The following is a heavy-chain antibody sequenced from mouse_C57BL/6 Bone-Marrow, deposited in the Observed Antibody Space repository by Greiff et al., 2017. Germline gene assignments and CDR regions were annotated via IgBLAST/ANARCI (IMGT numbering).Heavy chain of an antibody. CDR3: ARRGGKVATDWYFDV. Sequence: QVQLQQSDAELVKPGASVKISCKVSGYTFTDHTIHWMKQRPEQGLEWIGYIYPRDGSTKYNEKFKGKATLTADKSSSTAYMQLNSLTSEDSAVYCCARRGGKVATDWYFDVWGTGTTVSVSS. CDR2: IYPRDGST. CDR1: GYTFTDHT. J-gene: IGHJ1*03. D-gene: IGHD1-1*01. V-gene: IGHV1-78*01.